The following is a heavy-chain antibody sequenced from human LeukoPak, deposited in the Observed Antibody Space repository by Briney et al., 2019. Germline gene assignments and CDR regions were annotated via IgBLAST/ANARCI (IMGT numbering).Heavy chain of an antibody. D-gene: IGHD6-13*01. CDR3: AKGIAAAPDY. V-gene: IGHV4-61*10. CDR1: GGSIVSATYS. J-gene: IGHJ4*02. Sequence: SETLSLTCTVSGGSIVSATYSWQPAGKGLEWIGYIYYSGSTNYNPSLKSRVTISVDTSKNQFSLKLSSVTAADTAVYYCAKGIAAAPDYWGQGTLVTVSS. CDR2: IYYSGST.